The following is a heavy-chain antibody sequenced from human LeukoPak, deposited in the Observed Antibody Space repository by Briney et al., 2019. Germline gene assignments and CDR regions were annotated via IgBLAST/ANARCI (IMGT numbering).Heavy chain of an antibody. V-gene: IGHV3-53*01. CDR3: ARDIFPHAFDI. CDR1: GFTVSNNY. D-gene: IGHD3-9*01. J-gene: IGHJ3*02. Sequence: GGSLRLSCAASGFTVSNNYMSWVRQAPGKGLEWVSVIYSGGGTYYADSVKGRFTISRDNSKNTLYLQMNSLRAEDTAVYYCARDIFPHAFDIWGQGTMVTVSS. CDR2: IYSGGGT.